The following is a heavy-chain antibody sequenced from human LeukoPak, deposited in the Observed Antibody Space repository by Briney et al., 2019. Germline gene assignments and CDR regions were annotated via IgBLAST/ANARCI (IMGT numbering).Heavy chain of an antibody. V-gene: IGHV3-7*01. Sequence: GGSLRLSCTASGFTFSDYWMTWVRQAPGKGPEWVTNIKQDGSQRYYVDSVRGRFTISRDNAKNSLFLQMNGLRAEDTAVYYGARRGGSSPRRSPIDYWGQGTLVTVSS. J-gene: IGHJ4*02. CDR2: IKQDGSQR. D-gene: IGHD6-6*01. CDR3: ARRGGSSPRRSPIDY. CDR1: GFTFSDYW.